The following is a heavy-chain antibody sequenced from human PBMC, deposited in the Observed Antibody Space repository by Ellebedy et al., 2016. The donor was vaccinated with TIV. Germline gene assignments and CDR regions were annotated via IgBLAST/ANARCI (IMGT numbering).Heavy chain of an antibody. Sequence: AASVKVSCKASGYTFTDYYMHWVRQAPGQGLEWMGWINPNSGGTNYAQKFQGRVTMTRDTSISTAYMELSRLRSDDTAVYYCARDLGHGLFYYDSSGYPWGQGTLVTVS. V-gene: IGHV1-2*02. J-gene: IGHJ5*02. CDR3: ARDLGHGLFYYDSSGYP. CDR2: INPNSGGT. D-gene: IGHD3-22*01. CDR1: GYTFTDYY.